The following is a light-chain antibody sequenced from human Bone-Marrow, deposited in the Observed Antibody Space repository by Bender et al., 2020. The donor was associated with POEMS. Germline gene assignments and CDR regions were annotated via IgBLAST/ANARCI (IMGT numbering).Light chain of an antibody. V-gene: IGLV3-21*04. J-gene: IGLJ3*02. CDR1: HIGSKR. CDR2: DDS. CDR3: QVWDSSTDHWV. Sequence: SYALTQSPSLSVAPGETATITCGGIHIGSKRVHWYQQRPGQAPVVVISDDSDRPSGIPERFSGSNSGNTATLTISRVEAGDEADYYCQVWDSSTDHWVFGGGTKLTVL.